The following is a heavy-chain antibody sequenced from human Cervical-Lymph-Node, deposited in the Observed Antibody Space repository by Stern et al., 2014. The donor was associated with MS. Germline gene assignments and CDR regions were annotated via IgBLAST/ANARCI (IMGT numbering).Heavy chain of an antibody. CDR2: IIPIFATA. Sequence: VQLVESGAEMKDPGSSVKVSCKASGGTFNSYAINWVRQAPGQGLEWVGGIIPIFATAKYAQKFQDRVTITADDSTSTAYMEMSSLRSEDSAVYYCVRRELIGANYYHYGVDVWGQGTTVTVSS. CDR3: VRRELIGANYYHYGVDV. CDR1: GGTFNSYA. D-gene: IGHD3-10*01. J-gene: IGHJ6*02. V-gene: IGHV1-69*01.